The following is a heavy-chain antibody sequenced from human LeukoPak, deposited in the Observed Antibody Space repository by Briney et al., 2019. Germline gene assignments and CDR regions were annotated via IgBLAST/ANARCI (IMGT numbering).Heavy chain of an antibody. CDR3: AKDISYDSSGYFDY. CDR2: IYSGGST. D-gene: IGHD3-22*01. V-gene: IGHV3-53*05. J-gene: IGHJ4*02. Sequence: PGGSLRLSCAASGFTVSSNYMSWVRQAPGKGLEWVSVIYSGGSTYYADSVKGRFTISRENAQNSPYLQVNSLRAGDTALYYCAKDISYDSSGYFDYWGQGTLVTVSS. CDR1: GFTVSSNY.